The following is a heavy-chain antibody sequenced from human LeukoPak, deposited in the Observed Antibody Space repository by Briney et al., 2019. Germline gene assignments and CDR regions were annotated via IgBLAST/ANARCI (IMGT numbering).Heavy chain of an antibody. CDR3: ASHRRSHGSEY. V-gene: IGHV4-59*01. D-gene: IGHD3-10*01. CDR2: VYYSGST. Sequence: SETLSLTCTISGGSFEHYFWSWIRQPPGKGLEWIGYVYYSGSTDYSPSLKSRLTISADTSKNQFSLKLSSVTAADTAVYYCASHRRSHGSEYWGQGTLVTVSS. CDR1: GGSFEHYF. J-gene: IGHJ4*02.